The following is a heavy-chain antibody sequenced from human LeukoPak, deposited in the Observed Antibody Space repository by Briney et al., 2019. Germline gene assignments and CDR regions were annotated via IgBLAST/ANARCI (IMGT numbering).Heavy chain of an antibody. J-gene: IGHJ6*02. Sequence: PSETLSLTCTVSGGSLSSYYWSWIRQPPGKGLEWIGYIYYSGSTNYNPSLKSRVTISVDTSKNQFSLKLSSVTAADTAVYYCARGKRPPGLLNYYYYYGMDVWGQGTTVTVSS. CDR3: ARGKRPPGLLNYYYYYGMDV. V-gene: IGHV4-59*01. CDR1: GGSLSSYY. D-gene: IGHD2-15*01. CDR2: IYYSGST.